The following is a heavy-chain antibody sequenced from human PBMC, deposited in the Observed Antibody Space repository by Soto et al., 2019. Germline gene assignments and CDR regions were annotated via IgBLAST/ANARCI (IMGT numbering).Heavy chain of an antibody. Sequence: QVQLVQSGAEVKKPGASVKVSCKASGYTFTSYDINWVRQATGQGLEWMGWMNPNSGNTGYAQKFQGRVTMTRNTSISTAYMELSSLRSEDTAVYYCASMTTVKSVNYYYYYMDVWGKGTTVTVSS. V-gene: IGHV1-8*01. CDR3: ASMTTVKSVNYYYYYMDV. CDR1: GYTFTSYD. CDR2: MNPNSGNT. J-gene: IGHJ6*03. D-gene: IGHD4-4*01.